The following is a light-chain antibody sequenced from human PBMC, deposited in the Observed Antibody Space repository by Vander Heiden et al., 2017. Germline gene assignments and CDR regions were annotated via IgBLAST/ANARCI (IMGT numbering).Light chain of an antibody. CDR1: SSDVGGYNF. J-gene: IGLJ2*01. V-gene: IGLV2-14*01. Sequence: QSALTQPASVSGSPGQSITISCTGTSSDVGGYNFVSWYQQHPGKAPKLMIFEVSYRPSGVSHRFSGSKSGNTASLTISGLQSEDEAVYYCSSFTSTNTVLFGGGTELTVL. CDR3: SSFTSTNTVL. CDR2: EVS.